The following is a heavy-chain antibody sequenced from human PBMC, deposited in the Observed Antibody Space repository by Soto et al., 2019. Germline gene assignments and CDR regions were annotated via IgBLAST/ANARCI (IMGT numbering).Heavy chain of an antibody. D-gene: IGHD6-13*01. Sequence: GGSLRLSCAASGFTFSSYAMHWVRQAPGKGLEWVAVISYDGSNKYYADSVKGRFTISRDNSKNTLYLQMNSLRAEDTAVYYCARDREIAAAGTRGSCWFDPWGQGTLVTVSS. J-gene: IGHJ5*02. CDR3: ARDREIAAAGTRGSCWFDP. CDR1: GFTFSSYA. V-gene: IGHV3-30-3*01. CDR2: ISYDGSNK.